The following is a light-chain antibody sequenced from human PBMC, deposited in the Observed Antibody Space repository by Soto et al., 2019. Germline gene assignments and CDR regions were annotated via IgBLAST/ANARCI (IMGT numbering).Light chain of an antibody. V-gene: IGLV1-40*01. CDR2: GNS. J-gene: IGLJ2*01. CDR3: QSYDSSPGGHVV. CDR1: SSNIGAGYD. Sequence: QSVLTQPPSVSGAPGQRVTISCTGSSSNIGAGYDVHWYQQLPGTAPKLLIYGNSNRPSGVPDRFSGSKSGTSASLAITGLQAEDEADYYRQSYDSSPGGHVVFGGGTKLTVL.